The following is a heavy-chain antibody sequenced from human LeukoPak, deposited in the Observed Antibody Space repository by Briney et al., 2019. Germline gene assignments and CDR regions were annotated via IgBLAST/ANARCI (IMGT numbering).Heavy chain of an antibody. J-gene: IGHJ4*02. CDR2: ISGSGGST. CDR1: GFTFRSYA. D-gene: IGHD6-13*01. V-gene: IGHV3-23*01. Sequence: GGSLRLSCAASGFTFRSYAMNWVRQAPGKGLEWVSTISGSGGSTYYADSVKGWFTIFRDNSKNTLYLQMNSLRAEDTAVYYCAKSEYRRSWPSEVDYWGQGTLVSVSS. CDR3: AKSEYRRSWPSEVDY.